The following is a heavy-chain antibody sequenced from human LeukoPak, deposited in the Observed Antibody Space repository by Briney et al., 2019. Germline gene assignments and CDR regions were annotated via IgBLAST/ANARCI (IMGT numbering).Heavy chain of an antibody. V-gene: IGHV4-38-2*01. D-gene: IGHD3-22*01. CDR3: ATDGTNYYDTSGYYYY. CDR1: GYSISSGYY. CDR2: IYHSGST. J-gene: IGHJ4*01. Sequence: SETLSLTCAVSGYSISSGYYWGWIRQPPGKGLEWIGSIYHSGSTYYNPSLKSRVTISVDTSKNQFSLKLSSVTAADTAVYYCATDGTNYYDTSGYYYYWRQATLVTVSS.